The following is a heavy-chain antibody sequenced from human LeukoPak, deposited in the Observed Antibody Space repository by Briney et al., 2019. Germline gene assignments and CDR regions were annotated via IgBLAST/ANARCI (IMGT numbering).Heavy chain of an antibody. CDR1: GGTFSSYA. V-gene: IGHV1-69*04. D-gene: IGHD2-2*01. CDR2: IIPIFGIA. J-gene: IGHJ5*02. Sequence: SVKVSCKASGGTFSSYAISWVRQAPGQGLEWMGRIIPIFGIANYAQKFQGRVTITADKSTSTAYMELSSLRSEDTAVYYCARSNYCSSTSCYSNWFDPRGQGTLVTVSS. CDR3: ARSNYCSSTSCYSNWFDP.